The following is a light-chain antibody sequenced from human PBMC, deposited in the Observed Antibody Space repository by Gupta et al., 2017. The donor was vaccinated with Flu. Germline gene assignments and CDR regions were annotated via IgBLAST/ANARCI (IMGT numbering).Light chain of an antibody. CDR3: SSNTSTNTFYV. CDR1: SSDAGVANY. Sequence: SPLTQPASVSGSPGQTLTLSCTGHSSDAGVANYVSWYQQHPGKAPKLIIYNVTKRPPGVSSRFSGSKSGYTASLSISVLEAEDESDYFCSSNTSTNTFYVFGTGTKVTVL. J-gene: IGLJ1*01. V-gene: IGLV2-14*01. CDR2: NVT.